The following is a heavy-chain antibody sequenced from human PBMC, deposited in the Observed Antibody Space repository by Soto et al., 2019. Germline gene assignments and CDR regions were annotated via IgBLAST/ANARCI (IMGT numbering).Heavy chain of an antibody. D-gene: IGHD6-13*01. V-gene: IGHV3-73*01. J-gene: IGHJ6*02. Sequence: GGSQRLSCAASGFTVRSKYRTWVRQAPGKGLEWVGRIRSKANSYATAYAASVKGRFTISRDDSKNTAYLQMNSLKTEDTAVYYCTGYSSSWYYYYYGMDVWGQGTTVTVSS. CDR1: GFTVRSKY. CDR2: IRSKANSYAT. CDR3: TGYSSSWYYYYYGMDV.